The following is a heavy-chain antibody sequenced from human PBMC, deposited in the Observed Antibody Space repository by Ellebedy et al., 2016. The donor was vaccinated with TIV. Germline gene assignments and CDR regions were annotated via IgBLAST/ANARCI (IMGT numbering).Heavy chain of an antibody. CDR1: GFTFSNYA. Sequence: GESLKISCAASGFTFSNYAMTWVRQAPGKGLEWVSAMSANGGNTYYADSVKGRFTISRDNAKNSLYLQMNSLRADDTAVYYCARSPYTGYSDLGFDYWGQGSLVTVSS. J-gene: IGHJ4*02. V-gene: IGHV3-23*01. CDR3: ARSPYTGYSDLGFDY. D-gene: IGHD2-2*02. CDR2: MSANGGNT.